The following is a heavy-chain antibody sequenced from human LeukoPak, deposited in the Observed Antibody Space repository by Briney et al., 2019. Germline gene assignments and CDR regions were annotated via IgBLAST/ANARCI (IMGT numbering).Heavy chain of an antibody. CDR3: ARDRPEYSSGWYYFDY. Sequence: ASVKVSCKASGGTSSSYAISWVRQAPGQGLEWMGGIIPIFGTANYAQKFQGRVTITADESTSTAYMELSSLRSEDTAVYYCARDRPEYSSGWYYFDYWGQGTLVTVSS. J-gene: IGHJ4*02. CDR2: IIPIFGTA. V-gene: IGHV1-69*13. D-gene: IGHD6-19*01. CDR1: GGTSSSYA.